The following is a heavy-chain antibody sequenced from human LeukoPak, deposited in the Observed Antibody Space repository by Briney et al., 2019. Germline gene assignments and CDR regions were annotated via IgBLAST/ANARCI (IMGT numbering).Heavy chain of an antibody. Sequence: GASVKVSCKASGGTFSGYAISWVRQAPGQGLEWMGGIIPIFGTANYAQKFQGRVTITADESTSTAYMELSSLRSEDTAVYYCARLVTPLSYYFDYWGQGTLVTVSS. CDR3: ARLVTPLSYYFDY. CDR2: IIPIFGTA. V-gene: IGHV1-69*13. D-gene: IGHD2-21*02. J-gene: IGHJ4*02. CDR1: GGTFSGYA.